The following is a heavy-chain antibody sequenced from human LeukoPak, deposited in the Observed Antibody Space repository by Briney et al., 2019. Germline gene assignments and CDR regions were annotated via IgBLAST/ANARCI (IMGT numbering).Heavy chain of an antibody. Sequence: GGSLRLSCAGSGFTFSSYSMNWVRQAPGKXXXXVSYISSSSSTMYYADSVKGRFTISRDNAKNSLYVQMNSLRDEDTAVYYCARDGYSSGWFVGWGQGTLVTVSS. CDR3: ARDGYSSGWFVG. CDR2: ISSSSSTM. CDR1: GFTFSSYS. J-gene: IGHJ5*02. D-gene: IGHD2-15*01. V-gene: IGHV3-48*02.